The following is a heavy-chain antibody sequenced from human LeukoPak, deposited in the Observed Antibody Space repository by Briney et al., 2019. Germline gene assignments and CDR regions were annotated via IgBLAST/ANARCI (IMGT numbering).Heavy chain of an antibody. CDR2: ISTSSSYI. CDR3: ARDISACSTSCYGVDY. J-gene: IGHJ4*02. V-gene: IGHV3-21*01. Sequence: PGGSLRLSCAASGFTVSSNYMIWVRQAPGKGLEWVSSISTSSSYIYYADSVKGRFTISRDNAKNSLYLQMNSLRADDTAVYYCARDISACSTSCYGVDYWGQGTLVTVSS. D-gene: IGHD2-2*01. CDR1: GFTVSSNY.